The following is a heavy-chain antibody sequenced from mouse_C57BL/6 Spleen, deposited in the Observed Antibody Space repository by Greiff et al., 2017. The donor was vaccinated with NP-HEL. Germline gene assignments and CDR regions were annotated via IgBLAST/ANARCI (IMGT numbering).Heavy chain of an antibody. CDR2: INPYNGDT. CDR3: APGSSLYWYFDV. Sequence: VQLQQSGPELVKPGDSVKISCKASGYSFTGYFMNWVMQSHGKSLEWIGRINPYNGDTFYNQKFKGKATLTVDKSSSTAHMELRSLTSEDSAVYYCAPGSSLYWYFDVWGTGTTVTVSS. D-gene: IGHD1-1*01. V-gene: IGHV1-20*01. CDR1: GYSFTGYF. J-gene: IGHJ1*03.